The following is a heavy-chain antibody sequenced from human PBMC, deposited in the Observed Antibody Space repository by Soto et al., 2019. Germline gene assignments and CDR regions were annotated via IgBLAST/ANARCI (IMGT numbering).Heavy chain of an antibody. CDR3: ARHRLEVATPMGGMDV. CDR2: IYPGDSDT. J-gene: IGHJ6*02. V-gene: IGHV5-51*01. D-gene: IGHD5-12*01. Sequence: PGESLKISCKGSGYSFTSYWIGWVRQMPGKGLEWMGIIYPGDSDTRYSPSFQGQVTISADKSISTAYLQWSSLKASDTAMYYCARHRLEVATPMGGMDVWDQGTTVTVSS. CDR1: GYSFTSYW.